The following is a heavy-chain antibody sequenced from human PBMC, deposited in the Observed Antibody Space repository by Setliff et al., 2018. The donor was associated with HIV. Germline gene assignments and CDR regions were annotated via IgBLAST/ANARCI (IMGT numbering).Heavy chain of an antibody. D-gene: IGHD2-2*01. CDR1: GFTFSSYA. CDR3: ARGHRTSDAFDV. J-gene: IGHJ3*01. V-gene: IGHV3-30-3*01. CDR2: IAHDGSTQ. Sequence: GGSLRLSCAASGFTFSSYAMHWVRQAPGKGLQWVAVIAHDGSTQYYADSVLGRFTISRDNSKNTLDLQMNSLRVDDTAIYYCARGHRTSDAFDVWGQGTMVTVSS.